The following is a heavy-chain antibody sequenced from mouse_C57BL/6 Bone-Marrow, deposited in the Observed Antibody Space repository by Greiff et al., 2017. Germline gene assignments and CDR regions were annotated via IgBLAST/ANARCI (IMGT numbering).Heavy chain of an antibody. Sequence: EVQLQQSGPELVKPGASVKMSCKASGYTFTDYNMHWVQQSPGKSLEWIGYINPNNGGTSYNQKFKGKATLTVNKSSSTAYMELRSLTSEDSAVYYCARRGYGWYFDVWGTGTTVTVSS. V-gene: IGHV1-22*01. CDR1: GYTFTDYN. D-gene: IGHD1-1*01. CDR3: ARRGYGWYFDV. CDR2: INPNNGGT. J-gene: IGHJ1*03.